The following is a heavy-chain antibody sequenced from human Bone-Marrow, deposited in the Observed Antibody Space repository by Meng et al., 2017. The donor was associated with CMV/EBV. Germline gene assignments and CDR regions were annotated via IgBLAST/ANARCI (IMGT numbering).Heavy chain of an antibody. CDR3: ARATLPHYYDSSGYYVAFDY. V-gene: IGHV3-20*04. Sequence: GGSLLHSCSASGFTIYDYGMSWVRQAPGKGLEWVSGINWIGGNTHYADSVKGRFTISRDNAKNSLYLQMNSLRAGDTALYYCARATLPHYYDSSGYYVAFDYWGQGTLVTVSS. CDR1: GFTIYDYG. CDR2: INWIGGNT. J-gene: IGHJ4*02. D-gene: IGHD3-22*01.